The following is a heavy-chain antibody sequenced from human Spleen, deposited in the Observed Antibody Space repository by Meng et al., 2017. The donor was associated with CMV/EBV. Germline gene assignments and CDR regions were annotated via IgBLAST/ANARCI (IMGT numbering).Heavy chain of an antibody. V-gene: IGHV4-34*01. D-gene: IGHD2-2*01. Sequence: GSLRLSCAVYGGSSRGYYWTWIRQPPGKGLEWIGEVIHGGTTNYNPSLKNRVTMSVDTSRNQVSLKLRAVTAADTAVYYCARGPEVIVVVPPTDWGQGTLVTVS. J-gene: IGHJ4*02. CDR1: GGSSRGYY. CDR2: VIHGGTT. CDR3: ARGPEVIVVVPPTD.